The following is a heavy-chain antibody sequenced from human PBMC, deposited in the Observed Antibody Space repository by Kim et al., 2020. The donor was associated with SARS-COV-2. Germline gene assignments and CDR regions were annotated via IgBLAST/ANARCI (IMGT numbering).Heavy chain of an antibody. D-gene: IGHD3-16*01. CDR2: IYYSGST. CDR3: ARHFRLKEILENWFDP. CDR1: GGSISSYY. Sequence: SDTLSLTCTVSGGSISSYYWSWIRQPPGKGLEWIGYIYYSGSTNYNPSLKSRVTISVDTSKNQFSLKLSSVTAADTAVYYCARHFRLKEILENWFDPWGQGTLVTVSS. J-gene: IGHJ5*02. V-gene: IGHV4-59*08.